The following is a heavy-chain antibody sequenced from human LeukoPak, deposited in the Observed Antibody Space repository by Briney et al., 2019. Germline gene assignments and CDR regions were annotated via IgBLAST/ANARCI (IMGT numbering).Heavy chain of an antibody. D-gene: IGHD3-22*01. CDR2: INAGNGNT. CDR3: ASDSSGYYYLGY. V-gene: IGHV1-3*01. CDR1: GYTFTSYA. J-gene: IGHJ4*02. Sequence: ASVNVSCKASGYTFTSYAMHWVRQAPGQRLEWMGWINAGNGNTKYSQKFQGRVTITRDTSASTAYMELSSLRSEDTAVYYCASDSSGYYYLGYWGQGTLVTVSS.